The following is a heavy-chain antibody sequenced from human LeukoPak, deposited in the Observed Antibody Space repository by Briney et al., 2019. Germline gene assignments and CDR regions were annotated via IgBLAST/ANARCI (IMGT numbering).Heavy chain of an antibody. D-gene: IGHD3-22*01. V-gene: IGHV3-33*01. CDR1: GFTFSSYG. Sequence: GRSLRLSCAASGFTFSSYGMHWVRQALGKGLEWVAVIWYDGSNKYYADSVKGRFTISRDNSKNTLYLQMNSLRAEDTAVYYCARSPIYYDSSGYAFDYWGQGTLVTVSS. CDR2: IWYDGSNK. J-gene: IGHJ4*02. CDR3: ARSPIYYDSSGYAFDY.